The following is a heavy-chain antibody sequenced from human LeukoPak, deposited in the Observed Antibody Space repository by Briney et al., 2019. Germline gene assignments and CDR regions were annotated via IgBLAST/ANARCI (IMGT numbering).Heavy chain of an antibody. Sequence: ASVKVSCKASGYTFTSYGISWVRQAPGQGLEWMGWISAYNGNTNYAQKFQDRVTMSSDTSTSIVYMELSSLRSEDTAVYFCARVGVTAATADYWGQGTLVTVSS. D-gene: IGHD6-25*01. CDR3: ARVGVTAATADY. J-gene: IGHJ4*02. CDR1: GYTFTSYG. CDR2: ISAYNGNT. V-gene: IGHV1-18*01.